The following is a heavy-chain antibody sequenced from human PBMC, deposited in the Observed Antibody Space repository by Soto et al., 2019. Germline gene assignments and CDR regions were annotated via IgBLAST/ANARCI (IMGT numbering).Heavy chain of an antibody. CDR1: GGSISSGDYY. J-gene: IGHJ4*02. V-gene: IGHV4-30-4*01. Sequence: SETLSLTCSVSGGSISSGDYYWNWLRQPQGKGLEWIGHIYYSGSTYYNSSLKSRVTISLDTSKSQFSLNLSSVTAADTSVCYCARELERVFDYWGQGTLVTVSS. D-gene: IGHD1-1*01. CDR2: IYYSGST. CDR3: ARELERVFDY.